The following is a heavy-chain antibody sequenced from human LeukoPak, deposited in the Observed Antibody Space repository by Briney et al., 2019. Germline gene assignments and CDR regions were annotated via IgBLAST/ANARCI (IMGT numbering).Heavy chain of an antibody. V-gene: IGHV3-9*01. CDR2: ISWNGGST. J-gene: IGHJ6*02. CDR3: AKHLSATNTITFFGLDV. CDR1: GFSLKDYA. D-gene: IGHD1-26*01. Sequence: SLRLSCAATGFSLKDYAMHWVRQIPGKGLEWVSAISWNGGSTAYADSVKGRFTISRDNAKHSLFLQLSNLRPEDTALYYCAKHLSATNTITFFGLDVWGQGTTVTVS.